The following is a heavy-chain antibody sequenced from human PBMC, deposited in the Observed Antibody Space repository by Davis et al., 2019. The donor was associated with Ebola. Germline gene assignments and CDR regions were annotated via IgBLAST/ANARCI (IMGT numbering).Heavy chain of an antibody. CDR3: ARAQFPTTSDH. D-gene: IGHD1-1*01. CDR1: GYTFTSYG. Sequence: AASVKVSCKASGYTFTSYGISWVRRAPGQGLEWMGWISAYNGNTNYAQNVQGRVIMTSDTATTTAYMEVGSLRSDDTAVYYCARAQFPTTSDHWGQGTLVTVSS. CDR2: ISAYNGNT. J-gene: IGHJ4*02. V-gene: IGHV1-18*04.